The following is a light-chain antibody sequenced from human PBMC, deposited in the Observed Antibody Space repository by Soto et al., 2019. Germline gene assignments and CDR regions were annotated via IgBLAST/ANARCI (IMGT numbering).Light chain of an antibody. CDR3: SSYAGSNNFGVV. Sequence: QSALTQPPSASGSPGQSVTISCTGTSSDVGGYNYVSWYQQHPGKAPKLMIYEVSKRPSGVAHRFSGSKSGNTASLTVSGLQAEDEADYYCSSYAGSNNFGVVFGGVTKLTVL. J-gene: IGLJ2*01. V-gene: IGLV2-8*01. CDR1: SSDVGGYNY. CDR2: EVS.